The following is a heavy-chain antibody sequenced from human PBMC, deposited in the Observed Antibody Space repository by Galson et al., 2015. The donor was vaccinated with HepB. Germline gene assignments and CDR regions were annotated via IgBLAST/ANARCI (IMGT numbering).Heavy chain of an antibody. D-gene: IGHD1-26*01. Sequence: SVKVSCKASGYTFTSYAMHWVRRAPGQRLEWMGWINAGNGNTKYSQKFQGRVTITRDTSASTAYMELSSLRSEDTAVYYCARSPVSYVGYFDYWGQGTLVTVSS. V-gene: IGHV1-3*01. CDR2: INAGNGNT. CDR3: ARSPVSYVGYFDY. J-gene: IGHJ4*02. CDR1: GYTFTSYA.